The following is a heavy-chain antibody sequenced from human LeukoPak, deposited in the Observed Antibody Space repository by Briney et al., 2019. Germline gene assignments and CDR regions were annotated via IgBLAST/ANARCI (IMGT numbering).Heavy chain of an antibody. Sequence: PGGSLRLSYAASGFTVSSNYMSWVRQAPGKGLEWVSVIYSGGSTHYADSVKGRFTISRDNSKNTLYLQMNSLRAEDTAVYYCASNFGELSSGGDYYYYYMDVWGKGTTVTVSS. V-gene: IGHV3-53*01. J-gene: IGHJ6*03. D-gene: IGHD3-10*01. CDR2: IYSGGST. CDR3: ASNFGELSSGGDYYYYYMDV. CDR1: GFTVSSNY.